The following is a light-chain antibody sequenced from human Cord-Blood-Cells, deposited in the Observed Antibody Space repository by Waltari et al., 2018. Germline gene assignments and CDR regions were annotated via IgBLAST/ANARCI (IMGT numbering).Light chain of an antibody. J-gene: IGLJ1*01. Sequence: QSALTQPASVSGSPAQSITISCTGTSSDVGGYNYVSWYQQHPGKAPKLMIYDVSNRPSGVSNRFSGSKSGNTASLTISGLQAGDEADYYCSSYTSSSTYVFGTGTKVTVL. CDR3: SSYTSSSTYV. CDR2: DVS. CDR1: SSDVGGYNY. V-gene: IGLV2-14*01.